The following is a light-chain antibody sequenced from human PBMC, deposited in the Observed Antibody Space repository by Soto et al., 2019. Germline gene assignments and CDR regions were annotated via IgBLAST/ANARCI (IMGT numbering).Light chain of an antibody. Sequence: QSVLTQPASVSGSPGQSITISCTGTRSDVGAYNYVSWFQQHPGKAPKVMIYEVTNRPSGVSNRFSGSRSANTASLTISGLQVEDEADYYCSSFTTTNTLVFGTGTKVTVL. CDR1: RSDVGAYNY. CDR3: SSFTTTNTLV. CDR2: EVT. J-gene: IGLJ1*01. V-gene: IGLV2-14*01.